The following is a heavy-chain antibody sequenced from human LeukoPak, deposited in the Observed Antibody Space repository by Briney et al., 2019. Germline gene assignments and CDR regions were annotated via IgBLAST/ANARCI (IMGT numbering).Heavy chain of an antibody. D-gene: IGHD6-19*01. CDR2: IKSKTDGGTT. V-gene: IGHV3-15*01. Sequence: GGSLRLSCAASGFTFSNAWMSWVRQAPGKGLEWVGRIKSKTDGGTTDYAAPVKGRFNISRDDSKNTLYLQMNSLKTDVTVVYSCTSRTLSIAVAGMDYFDYWGQGTPVTVSS. J-gene: IGHJ4*02. CDR1: GFTFSNAW. CDR3: TSRTLSIAVAGMDYFDY.